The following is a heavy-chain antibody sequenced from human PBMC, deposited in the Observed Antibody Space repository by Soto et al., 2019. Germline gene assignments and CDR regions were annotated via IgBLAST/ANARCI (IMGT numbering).Heavy chain of an antibody. Sequence: QVQLQESGPGLVKPSQTLSLTCTVSGGSISSGRYYWSWIRQHPGKGLEWIGYIYYSGSTYYNPSLKSRVTISVDTSKNQFSLKLSSVTAADTAVYYCARDSYYDSSGYYRAFDIWGQGTMVTVSS. J-gene: IGHJ3*02. CDR3: ARDSYYDSSGYYRAFDI. V-gene: IGHV4-31*03. D-gene: IGHD3-22*01. CDR1: GGSISSGRYY. CDR2: IYYSGST.